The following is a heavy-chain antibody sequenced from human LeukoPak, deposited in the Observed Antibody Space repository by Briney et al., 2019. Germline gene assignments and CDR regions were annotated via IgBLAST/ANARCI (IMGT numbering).Heavy chain of an antibody. Sequence: SETLSLTCTVSGGSITSGDYYWSWIRQPPGKGLEWIAYMYYSGSTYYNPSLKSRVTMSADTSKNQFSLKLSSVTAADTAVYYCARPYYYDIRIDPWGQGTLVTVSS. V-gene: IGHV4-30-4*01. CDR3: ARPYYYDIRIDP. J-gene: IGHJ5*02. CDR2: MYYSGST. D-gene: IGHD3-22*01. CDR1: GGSITSGDYY.